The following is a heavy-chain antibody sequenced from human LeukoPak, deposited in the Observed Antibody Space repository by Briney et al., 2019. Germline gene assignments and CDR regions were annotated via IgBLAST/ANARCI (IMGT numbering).Heavy chain of an antibody. J-gene: IGHJ4*02. D-gene: IGHD3-10*01. CDR2: INPSGGST. Sequence: ASVKVSCKASGYTFTSYYMHWVRQAPGQGLEWMGIINPSGGSTSYAQKFQGRVTMTRDTSTSTVYMELSSLRSEDTAVYYCARSSVTMVRGVITGISFDYWGQGTLVTVSS. CDR3: ARSSVTMVRGVITGISFDY. V-gene: IGHV1-46*01. CDR1: GYTFTSYY.